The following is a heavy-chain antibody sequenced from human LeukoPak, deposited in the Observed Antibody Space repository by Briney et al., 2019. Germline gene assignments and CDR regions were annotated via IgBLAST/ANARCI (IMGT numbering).Heavy chain of an antibody. CDR3: ARRQKMISGWYPDY. D-gene: IGHD6-19*01. Sequence: GESLKISCKGSGFTFTNYWIGWVRQMPGKGLEWMGIIYPSDSDTRYSPSFQGQVTISADKSISTAYLQWSSLKASDTAMYYYARRQKMISGWYPDYWGQGTLVTVSS. V-gene: IGHV5-51*01. J-gene: IGHJ4*02. CDR1: GFTFTNYW. CDR2: IYPSDSDT.